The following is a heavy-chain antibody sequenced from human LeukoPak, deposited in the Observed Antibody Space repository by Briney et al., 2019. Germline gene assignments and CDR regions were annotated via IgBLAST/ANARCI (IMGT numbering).Heavy chain of an antibody. CDR1: GFTFSSYW. CDR2: INSDGSST. CDR3: VREQQLGLIDY. Sequence: GGSLRLSCAASGFTFSSYWMHWVRHAPGKGLVWVSRINSDGSSTSYADSVKGRFTISRDNAKNTLYLQMNSLRAEDTAVYYCVREQQLGLIDYWGQGTLVTVSS. V-gene: IGHV3-74*01. J-gene: IGHJ4*02. D-gene: IGHD6-13*01.